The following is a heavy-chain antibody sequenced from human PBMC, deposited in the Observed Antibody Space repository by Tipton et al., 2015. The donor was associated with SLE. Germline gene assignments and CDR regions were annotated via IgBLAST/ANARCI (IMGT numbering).Heavy chain of an antibody. CDR1: GGSIYNGFY. CDR2: IYRSGTA. CDR3: ASGTLEWSHEPDY. Sequence: GLVKPSETLSLTCSVSGGSIYNGFYWGWIRQSPGKGLEWIGSIYRSGTAYYNPSLKSRVTMSVNTSKNQFSMRLSSVTAADTAMFYCASGTLEWSHEPDYWGQGTLVTVSS. J-gene: IGHJ4*02. V-gene: IGHV4-38-2*01. D-gene: IGHD3-3*01.